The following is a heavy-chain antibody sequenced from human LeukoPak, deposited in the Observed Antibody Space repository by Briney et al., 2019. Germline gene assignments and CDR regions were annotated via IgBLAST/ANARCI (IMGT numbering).Heavy chain of an antibody. CDR3: ARLESPDYYDSSGYFPKPFDY. Sequence: SETLSLTCTVSGGSISSYYWSWIRQPLGKGLEWIGYIYYSGSTNYNPSLKSRVTISVDTSKNQFSLKLSSVTAADTAVYYCARLESPDYYDSSGYFPKPFDYWGQGTLVTVSS. J-gene: IGHJ4*02. D-gene: IGHD3-22*01. CDR1: GGSISSYY. V-gene: IGHV4-59*08. CDR2: IYYSGST.